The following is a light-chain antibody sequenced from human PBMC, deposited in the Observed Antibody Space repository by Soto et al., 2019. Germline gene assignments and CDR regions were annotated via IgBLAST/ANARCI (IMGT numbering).Light chain of an antibody. J-gene: IGKJ4*01. CDR3: QQRSNWPLT. V-gene: IGKV3-11*01. Sequence: EIGLTQSPATLSLSPGGRATLSFVASQSVSSYLAWYQQKPGQAPRLLIYDASNRATGIPARFSGSGSGTDFTLTISSLEPEDFAVYYCQQRSNWPLTFGGGTKVDI. CDR1: QSVSSY. CDR2: DAS.